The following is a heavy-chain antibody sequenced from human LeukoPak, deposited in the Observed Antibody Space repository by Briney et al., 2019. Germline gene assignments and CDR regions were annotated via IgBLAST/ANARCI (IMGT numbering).Heavy chain of an antibody. CDR2: IYYSGST. CDR3: ARALNDYGYYMVRWFDP. J-gene: IGHJ5*02. V-gene: IGHV4-59*01. Sequence: KPSETLSLTCTVSGGSISSYYWSWIRQPPGKGLEWIGYIYYSGSTNYNPSLKSRVTISVDTSKNQFSLKLSSVTAADTAVYYCARALNDYGYYMVRWFDPWGQGTLVTVSS. D-gene: IGHD4-17*01. CDR1: GGSISSYY.